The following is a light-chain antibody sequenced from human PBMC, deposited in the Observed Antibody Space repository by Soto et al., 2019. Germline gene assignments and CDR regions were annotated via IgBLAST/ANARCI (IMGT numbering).Light chain of an antibody. CDR1: QSISSN. Sequence: EIVMTQSPATLSVSPGERATLSCRASQSISSNLVWYQQKAGQAPRLLIHGASTRATGIPARFSGSGSGTEFTLTISSLQSEDFAVYYCQQYNNWPWTFGQGTKVDIK. CDR3: QQYNNWPWT. CDR2: GAS. J-gene: IGKJ1*01. V-gene: IGKV3-15*01.